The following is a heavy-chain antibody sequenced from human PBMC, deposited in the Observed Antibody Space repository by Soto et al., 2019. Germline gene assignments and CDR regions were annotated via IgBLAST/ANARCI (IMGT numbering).Heavy chain of an antibody. J-gene: IGHJ6*02. CDR1: GGTFSSYA. CDR3: ARSNYYGSGSNSTSSSYYGMDF. Sequence: SGKVSCKASGGTFSSYAISWVRQAPGQGLEWMGGIIPIFGTANYAQKFQGRVTITADESTSTAYMELSSLRSEETAVYYCARSNYYGSGSNSTSSSYYGMDFWGQGTPVTVS. V-gene: IGHV1-69*13. D-gene: IGHD3-10*01. CDR2: IIPIFGTA.